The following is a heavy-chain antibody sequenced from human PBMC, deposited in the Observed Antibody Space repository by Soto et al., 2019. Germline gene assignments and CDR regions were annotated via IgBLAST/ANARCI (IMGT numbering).Heavy chain of an antibody. Sequence: QITLKESGPTLVTPTQTLTLTCTFSGFSLSTSGVGVVWIRQHPGKALEWLALIYWDADKRYSPSLKSRLTITKDTSKNQVGRTMTNMDPVDTATYYCAHRYNWNDVGDPRFDYWGQGTLVTVSS. CDR3: AHRYNWNDVGDPRFDY. CDR2: IYWDADK. V-gene: IGHV2-5*02. CDR1: GFSLSTSGVG. D-gene: IGHD1-1*01. J-gene: IGHJ4*02.